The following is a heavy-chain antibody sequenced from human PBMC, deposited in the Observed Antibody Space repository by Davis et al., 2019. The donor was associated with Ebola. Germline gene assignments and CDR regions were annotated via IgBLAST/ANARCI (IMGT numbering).Heavy chain of an antibody. CDR3: ARGWLRTGLDI. Sequence: HSQTLSLTCAISGDSVSTNSGGWNWIRQAPSRGLEWLGRTYYTSKWYYDYAESVKSRITINPDTSKNQLSLQLNSVTPEDTAVYYCARGWLRTGLDIWGQGTMVIVSS. CDR2: TYYTSKWYY. J-gene: IGHJ3*02. CDR1: GDSVSTNSGG. D-gene: IGHD5-24*01. V-gene: IGHV6-1*01.